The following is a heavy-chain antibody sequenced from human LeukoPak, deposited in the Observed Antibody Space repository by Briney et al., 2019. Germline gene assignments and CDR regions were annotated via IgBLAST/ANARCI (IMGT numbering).Heavy chain of an antibody. J-gene: IGHJ4*02. CDR3: ARGIKPDVETTTGLHIDY. Sequence: PSETLSLTCAVYGGSFSGYYWSWIRQPPGKGLEWIGEINHSGSTNYNPSLKSRVTISVHTSENQFSLKLSSVTAADTAVYYCARGIKPDVETTTGLHIDYWGQGTLVTVSS. CDR1: GGSFSGYY. CDR2: INHSGST. D-gene: IGHD4-17*01. V-gene: IGHV4-34*01.